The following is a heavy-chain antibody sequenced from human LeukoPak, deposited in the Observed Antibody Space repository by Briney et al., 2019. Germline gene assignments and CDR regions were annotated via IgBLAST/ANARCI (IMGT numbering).Heavy chain of an antibody. Sequence: PGGSLRLSCAASGFSFSSYSFHWVRQAPGKGLEWVAVIWSDGSQKYYADSVEGRSTISRDNSKDTLYLQMNSLRAEDTAVYYCLKESRGAAIFDYWGQGTLVTVSS. V-gene: IGHV3-33*06. CDR3: LKESRGAAIFDY. CDR2: IWSDGSQK. J-gene: IGHJ4*02. CDR1: GFSFSSYS. D-gene: IGHD1-26*01.